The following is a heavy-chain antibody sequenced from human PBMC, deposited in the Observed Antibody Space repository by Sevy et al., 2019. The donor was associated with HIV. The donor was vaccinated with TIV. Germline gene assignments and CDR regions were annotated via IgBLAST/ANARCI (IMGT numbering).Heavy chain of an antibody. CDR3: ARDGGGGTTNSGMDV. CDR2: VYPNSGGT. D-gene: IGHD1-7*01. J-gene: IGHJ6*02. CDR1: GYTFTGDY. Sequence: ASVKVSCKASGYTFTGDYLHWVRQAPGQGLEWMGRVYPNSGGTNYAQKFQGRVTMTRDTSISTAYMELNRLTSDDTAVYYRARDGGGGTTNSGMDVWGQGTTVTVSS. V-gene: IGHV1-2*06.